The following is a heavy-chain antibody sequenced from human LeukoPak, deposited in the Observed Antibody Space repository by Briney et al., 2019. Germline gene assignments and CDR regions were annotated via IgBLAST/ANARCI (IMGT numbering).Heavy chain of an antibody. D-gene: IGHD2-2*01. CDR2: IYYSGST. CDR1: GGSISSYY. V-gene: IGHV4-59*08. J-gene: IGHJ6*03. Sequence: SETLSLTCTVSGGSISSYYWSWIRQPPGKGLEWIGYIYYSGSTNYNPSLKSRVTISVDTSKNQFSLKLSSVTAADTAVYYCARGYCSSTSCTWPYYYYYMDVWGKGTTVTVSS. CDR3: ARGYCSSTSCTWPYYYYYMDV.